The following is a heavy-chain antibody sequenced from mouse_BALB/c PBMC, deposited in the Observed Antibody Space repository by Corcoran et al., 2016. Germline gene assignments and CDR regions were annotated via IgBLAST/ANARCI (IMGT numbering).Heavy chain of an antibody. J-gene: IGHJ3*01. CDR2: IDPANGNT. CDR1: GFNSKDTY. V-gene: IGHV14-3*02. CDR3: ARWGFAY. Sequence: EVHLQQSGAELVKPGASVKLSCTASGFNSKDTYMHWVRQRPEQGLEWIGRIDPANGNTKYDPKFQGKATITADTSSNTAYLQLSSLTSEDTAVYYCARWGFAYWGQGTLVTVSA.